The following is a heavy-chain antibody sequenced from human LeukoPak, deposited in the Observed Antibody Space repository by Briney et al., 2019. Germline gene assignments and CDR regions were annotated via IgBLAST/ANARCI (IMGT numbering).Heavy chain of an antibody. D-gene: IGHD2-2*01. Sequence: GGSLRLSCSASGFTFSTYAMHWVRQAPGKGLESVAVIGNDAGNTDHADSVKGRFTISRDNSKNTLYLQMNSLRADDTAVYYCGRRGSSSWDFDYWGQGTLVTVSS. CDR3: GRRGSSSWDFDY. CDR1: GFTFSTYA. V-gene: IGHV3-64*04. CDR2: IGNDAGNT. J-gene: IGHJ4*02.